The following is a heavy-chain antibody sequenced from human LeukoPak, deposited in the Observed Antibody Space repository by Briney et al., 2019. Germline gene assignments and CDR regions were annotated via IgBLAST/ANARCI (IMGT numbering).Heavy chain of an antibody. J-gene: IGHJ4*02. CDR2: ISSSGSTI. CDR3: GRDRSSDWAGSLDY. D-gene: IGHD6-19*01. V-gene: IGHV3-48*03. CDR1: GFTFSSYG. Sequence: GGSLRLSCAASGFTFSSYGMNWVRQAPGKGLEWVSYISSSGSTIYYADSVKGRFTISRDNAKNSLFLQMDSLRAEDTAVFYCGRDRSSDWAGSLDYWGQGTLVTVSS.